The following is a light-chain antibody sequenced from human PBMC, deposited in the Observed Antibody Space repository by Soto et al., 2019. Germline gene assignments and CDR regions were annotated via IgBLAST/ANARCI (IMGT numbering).Light chain of an antibody. V-gene: IGLV2-11*01. CDR1: SSDVGGYNY. Sequence: QSVLTQPRSVSGSPGQSVTISCTGTSSDVGGYNYVSWYQQHPGKAPKLMIYDVSKRPSGVPDRVSGSKSGNTASLTSSGLQAEDEADYYCCSYAGSETFAVFGGGTKLT. J-gene: IGLJ2*01. CDR2: DVS. CDR3: CSYAGSETFAV.